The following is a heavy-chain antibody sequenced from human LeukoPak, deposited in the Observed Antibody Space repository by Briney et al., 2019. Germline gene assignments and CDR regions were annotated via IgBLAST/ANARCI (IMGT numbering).Heavy chain of an antibody. J-gene: IGHJ4*02. V-gene: IGHV3-7*03. Sequence: GGSLRLSCAASGFTFSSYWMNWARQAPGKGLEWVASINHNGNVNYYVDSVKGRFTISRDNAKNSLYLQMSNLRAEDTAVYYCATKGGDYWGQGTLVTVSS. CDR3: ATKGGDY. CDR1: GFTFSSYW. CDR2: INHNGNVN.